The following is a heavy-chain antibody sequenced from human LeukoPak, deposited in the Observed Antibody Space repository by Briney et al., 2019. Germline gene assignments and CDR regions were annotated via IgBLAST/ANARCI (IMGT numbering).Heavy chain of an antibody. CDR3: ARGIPPGDAFDI. V-gene: IGHV1-18*01. J-gene: IGHJ3*02. CDR1: GYTFTTYG. D-gene: IGHD2-2*02. CDR2: ISTYNSNT. Sequence: ASVKVSCKASGYTFTTYGINWLRQAPGQGLEWMGWISTYNSNTHYAQKLQGRVTTTTDASTSTAYMELRSLRSDDTAVYYCARGIPPGDAFDIWGQGTMVTVSS.